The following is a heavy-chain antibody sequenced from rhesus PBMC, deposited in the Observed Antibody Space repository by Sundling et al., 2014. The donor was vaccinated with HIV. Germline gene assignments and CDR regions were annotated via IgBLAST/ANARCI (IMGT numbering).Heavy chain of an antibody. CDR1: GGSISDNY. CDR2: VSGSRSSA. Sequence: QLQLQESGPGLVKPSETLSLTCAVSGGSISDNYWSWIRQPPGKGLEWIGYVSGSRSSANYNPSLKSRVTLSVDTSKNQFSLKLTSVTAADTAVYYCAREEWQLYVDYWGQGVLVTVSS. CDR3: AREEWQLYVDY. J-gene: IGHJ4*01. V-gene: IGHV4-169*02. D-gene: IGHD1-44*02.